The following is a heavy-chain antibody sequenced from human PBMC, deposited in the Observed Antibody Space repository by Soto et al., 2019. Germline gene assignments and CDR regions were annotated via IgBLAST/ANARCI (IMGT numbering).Heavy chain of an antibody. J-gene: IGHJ1*01. V-gene: IGHV4-59*01. CDR1: GGSISSYY. D-gene: IGHD5-12*01. CDR3: AGRDGYNFAEYFQH. CDR2: IYYSGST. Sequence: SETLSLTFTVSGGSISSYYWSWIRQPPGKGLEWIGYIYYSGSTNYNPSLKSRVTISVDTSKNQFSLKLSSVTAADTAVYYCAGRDGYNFAEYFQHWGQGTLVTVSS.